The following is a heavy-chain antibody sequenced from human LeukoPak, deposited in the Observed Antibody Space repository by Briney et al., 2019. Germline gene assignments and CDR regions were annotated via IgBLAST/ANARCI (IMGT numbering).Heavy chain of an antibody. CDR3: ARRGYSYADGYFDY. J-gene: IGHJ4*02. CDR1: GFTFSSYG. CDR2: IWYDGSNK. Sequence: PGRSLRLSCAASGFTFSSYGMHWVRQAPGKGLEWVAVIWYDGSNKYYADSVKGRFTISRDNSKNTLYLQMNSLRAEDTAVYYCARRGYSYADGYFDYWGQGTLVTVSS. D-gene: IGHD5-18*01. V-gene: IGHV3-33*08.